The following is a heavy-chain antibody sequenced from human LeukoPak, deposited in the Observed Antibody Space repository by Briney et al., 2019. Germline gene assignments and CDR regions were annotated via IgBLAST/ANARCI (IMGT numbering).Heavy chain of an antibody. CDR3: ARDLYSGYDYSGFDY. J-gene: IGHJ4*02. Sequence: GGSLRLSCAASGFTFSSYSMNWVRQAPGKGLEWVSYISSSSSTIYYADSVKGRFTISRDNAKNSLYLQMNSLRAEDTAVYYCARDLYSGYDYSGFDYWGQGTLVTVSS. CDR2: ISSSSSTI. D-gene: IGHD5-12*01. CDR1: GFTFSSYS. V-gene: IGHV3-48*01.